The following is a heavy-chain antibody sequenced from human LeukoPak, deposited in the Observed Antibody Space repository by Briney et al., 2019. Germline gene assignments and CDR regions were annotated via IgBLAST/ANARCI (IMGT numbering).Heavy chain of an antibody. CDR3: AKGHCSSTSCYGTGFDY. J-gene: IGHJ4*02. V-gene: IGHV3-30*18. D-gene: IGHD2-2*01. CDR1: GFTFSSYG. Sequence: PGGSLRLSCAASGFTFSSYGMHWVRQAPGKGLEWVAVISYDGSNKYYADSVKGRFTISRDNSKNTLYLQMNSLRADDTAIYYCAKGHCSSTSCYGTGFDYWGQGTLVTVSS. CDR2: ISYDGSNK.